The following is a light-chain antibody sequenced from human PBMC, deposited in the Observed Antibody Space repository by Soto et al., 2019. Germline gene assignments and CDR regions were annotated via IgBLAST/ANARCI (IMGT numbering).Light chain of an antibody. CDR2: AAS. CDR1: QSISNH. Sequence: DIQMTQSPSSLSASVEDRVIITCRASQSISNHLNWYQQKPGKAPKLLIFAASSLQSGVPSRFSGSRSGPDFTLTISSLQPEDFATYYCQQSYSSPPTFGQGTQFDIK. V-gene: IGKV1-39*01. J-gene: IGKJ1*01. CDR3: QQSYSSPPT.